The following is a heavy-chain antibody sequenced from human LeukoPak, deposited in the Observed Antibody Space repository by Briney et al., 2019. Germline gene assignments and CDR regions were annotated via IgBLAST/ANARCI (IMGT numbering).Heavy chain of an antibody. V-gene: IGHV4-59*08. Sequence: PSETLSLTCTVSGGSISSYYWSWIRQPPGKGLEWIGYIYYSGSTNYNPSLTSRVTLSIDTSKNQFSLKLSSVTAADTAVYYCARGNRGTFDYWGQGALVTVSS. CDR3: ARGNRGTFDY. J-gene: IGHJ4*02. D-gene: IGHD1/OR15-1a*01. CDR2: IYYSGST. CDR1: GGSISSYY.